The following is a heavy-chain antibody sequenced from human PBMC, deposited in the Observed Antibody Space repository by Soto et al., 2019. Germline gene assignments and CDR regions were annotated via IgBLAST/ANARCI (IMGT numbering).Heavy chain of an antibody. CDR1: GFTFDDYT. CDR3: AKDDEYTGAMVF. CDR2: ISWDGGST. D-gene: IGHD5-18*01. J-gene: IGHJ4*02. V-gene: IGHV3-43*01. Sequence: GGSLRLSCAASGFTFDDYTMHWVRQAPGKGLEWVSLISWDGGSTYYADSVKGRFTISRDNSKNSLYLQMNSLRTEDTALYYCAKDDEYTGAMVFRGQGTLVTVSS.